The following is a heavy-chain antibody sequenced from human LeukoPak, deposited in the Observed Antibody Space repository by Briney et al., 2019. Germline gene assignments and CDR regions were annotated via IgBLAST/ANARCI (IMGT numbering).Heavy chain of an antibody. V-gene: IGHV3-23*01. D-gene: IGHD5-24*01. Sequence: GGSLRLSCGASGFTFSNYAMYWVRQAPGKGLEWVSGLTGRGDSAYYADSVKGRFTISRDNSKNTLYLEMNSLRADDTAVYYCAKRGNTISFFDPWGREPWSPSPQ. CDR3: AKRGNTISFFDP. CDR1: GFTFSNYA. CDR2: LTGRGDSA. J-gene: IGHJ5*02.